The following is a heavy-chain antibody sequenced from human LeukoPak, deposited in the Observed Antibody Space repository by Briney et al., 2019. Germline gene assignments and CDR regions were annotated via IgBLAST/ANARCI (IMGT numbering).Heavy chain of an antibody. Sequence: SETLSLTCTVSGGSISSYYWSWIRQPPGKGLGWIGYIYYSGSTNYNPSLKSRVTISVDTSKNQFSLKLSSVTAADTAVYYCASGYGDYEDYWGQGTLVTVSS. V-gene: IGHV4-59*01. D-gene: IGHD4-17*01. CDR1: GGSISSYY. J-gene: IGHJ4*02. CDR2: IYYSGST. CDR3: ASGYGDYEDY.